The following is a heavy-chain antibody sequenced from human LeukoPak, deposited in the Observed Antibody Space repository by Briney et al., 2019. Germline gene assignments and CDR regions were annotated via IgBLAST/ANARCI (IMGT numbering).Heavy chain of an antibody. CDR1: GGSFSGYS. CDR3: ARTASALATDAFDI. Sequence: SETLSPTCAVYGGSFSGYSWSWIRQPPGKGLEWIGEINHSGSTNYNPSLKSRVTISVDTSKNQFSLKLNSVTAADTAVYYCARTASALATDAFDIWGQGTMVTVPS. J-gene: IGHJ3*02. V-gene: IGHV4-34*01. D-gene: IGHD6-13*01. CDR2: INHSGST.